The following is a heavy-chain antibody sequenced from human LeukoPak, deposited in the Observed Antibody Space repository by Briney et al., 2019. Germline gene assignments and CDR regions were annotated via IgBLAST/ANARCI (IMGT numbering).Heavy chain of an antibody. CDR1: GYTFTNYD. J-gene: IGHJ3*02. Sequence: GASVTVSCKASGYTFTNYDIHWVRQAAGQGPEGVAWINPNRGNTASAQKFQGRITVSRNTSTSTTYMELSSLRSDDTAVYYCARGLFVDYEKYDTFDIWGQGTKVTVAS. CDR2: INPNRGNT. CDR3: ARGLFVDYEKYDTFDI. V-gene: IGHV1-8*01. D-gene: IGHD4-17*01.